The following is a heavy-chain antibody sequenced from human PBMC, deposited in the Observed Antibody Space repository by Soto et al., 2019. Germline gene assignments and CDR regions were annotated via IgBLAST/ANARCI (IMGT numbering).Heavy chain of an antibody. CDR3: AKVSCGGYDYFDY. J-gene: IGHJ4*02. CDR2: ISGSGGST. D-gene: IGHD6-19*01. CDR1: GFTFSSYA. V-gene: IGHV3-23*01. Sequence: EVQLLESGGGLVKPGGSLRLSCAASGFTFSSYAMSWVRQAPGKGLEWVSAISGSGGSTYYADSVKGGFTISRDNSKNTLSLQMNSRRAADAAVYYCAKVSCGGYDYFDYWGQGTLVTVSS.